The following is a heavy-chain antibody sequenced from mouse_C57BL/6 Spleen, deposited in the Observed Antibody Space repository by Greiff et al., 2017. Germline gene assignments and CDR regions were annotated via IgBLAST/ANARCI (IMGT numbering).Heavy chain of an antibody. CDR3: ARSYYGSLDY. D-gene: IGHD1-1*01. CDR1: GYSFTGYY. Sequence: EVQLQESGPELVKPGASVKISCKASGYSFTGYYMNWVKQSPEKSLEWIGEINPSTGGTTYNQKFKAKATLTVDKSSSTAYMQLKSLTSEDSAVYYCARSYYGSLDYWGQGTTLTVSS. J-gene: IGHJ2*01. CDR2: INPSTGGT. V-gene: IGHV1-42*01.